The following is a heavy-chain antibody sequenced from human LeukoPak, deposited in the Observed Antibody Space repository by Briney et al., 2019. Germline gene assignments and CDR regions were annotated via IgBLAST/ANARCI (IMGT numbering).Heavy chain of an antibody. CDR3: ASGPVPYYFDY. Sequence: PGGSLRLSCSASGFTFTTYAMSWVRQAPGKGLEWVSAISGSGSSTYYADSVKGRFTISRDNSKNTLFLQMNSLRAEDTAVYYCASGPVPYYFDYWGQGTLVTVSS. D-gene: IGHD2-2*01. CDR1: GFTFTTYA. J-gene: IGHJ4*02. CDR2: ISGSGSST. V-gene: IGHV3-23*01.